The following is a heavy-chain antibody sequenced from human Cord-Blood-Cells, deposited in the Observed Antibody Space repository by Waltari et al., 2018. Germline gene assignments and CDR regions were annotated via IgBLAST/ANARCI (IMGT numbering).Heavy chain of an antibody. CDR2: IYYSGST. CDR3: ASTAPYYYDSSGYYYFDY. Sequence: QLQLQESGPGLVKPSETLSLTCPVSGGSISSSSYYWGWIRQPPGKGLELIGSIYYSGSTYYNPSLKSRVTISVDTSKNQFSLKLSSVTAADTAVYYCASTAPYYYDSSGYYYFDYWGQGTLVTVSS. CDR1: GGSISSSSYY. D-gene: IGHD3-22*01. V-gene: IGHV4-39*01. J-gene: IGHJ4*02.